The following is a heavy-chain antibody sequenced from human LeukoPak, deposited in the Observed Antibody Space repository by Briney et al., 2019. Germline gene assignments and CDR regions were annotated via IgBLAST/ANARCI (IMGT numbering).Heavy chain of an antibody. Sequence: SGGSLRLSCAASGFTFSDYSMHWVRQAPGKGLNWVAFIRYDGNNKYYADSAKGRFTISRDNSKNMLYLEMNSLSTEDTAVYYCAKVRYCSGVNCYPDDNWGQGTLVTVSS. CDR3: AKVRYCSGVNCYPDDN. CDR1: GFTFSDYS. J-gene: IGHJ4*02. D-gene: IGHD2-15*01. V-gene: IGHV3-30*02. CDR2: IRYDGNNK.